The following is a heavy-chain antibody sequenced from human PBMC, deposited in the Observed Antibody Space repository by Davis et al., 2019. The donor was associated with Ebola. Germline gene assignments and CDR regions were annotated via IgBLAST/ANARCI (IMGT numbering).Heavy chain of an antibody. Sequence: GESLKISCTDSVITFSSYAMTWVRQAPGKGLEWVSAISGSGGSTYYADSVKGRFTISRHISKNTLSLQMNSLRPEDTAVYYCATSNYFDSSGYYYWGQGTLVTVSS. J-gene: IGHJ4*02. CDR1: VITFSSYA. D-gene: IGHD3-22*01. V-gene: IGHV3-23*01. CDR3: ATSNYFDSSGYYY. CDR2: ISGSGGST.